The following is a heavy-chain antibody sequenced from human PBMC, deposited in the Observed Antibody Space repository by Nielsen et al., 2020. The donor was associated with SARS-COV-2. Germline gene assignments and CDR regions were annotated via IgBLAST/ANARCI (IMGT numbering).Heavy chain of an antibody. J-gene: IGHJ6*02. CDR2: ISTSSSI. CDR1: GFTFSIYS. D-gene: IGHD6-13*01. V-gene: IGHV3-48*01. CDR3: ARDPYSSSWYYSALDV. Sequence: GGSLRLSCAASGFTFSIYSMNWVRQAPGKGLEWVSFISTSSSIYYADSVKGRFTISRDNAKNSLYLQMNSLRAEDTAVYYCARDPYSSSWYYSALDVWGQGTTVTVSS.